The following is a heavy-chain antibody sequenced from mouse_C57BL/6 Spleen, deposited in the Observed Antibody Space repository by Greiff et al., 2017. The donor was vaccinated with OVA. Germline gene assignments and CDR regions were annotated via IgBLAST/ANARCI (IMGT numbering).Heavy chain of an antibody. Sequence: EVQGVESGGGLVKPGGSLKLSCAASGFTFSDYGMHWVRQAPEKGLEWVAYISSGSSTIYYADTVKGRFTISRDNAKNTLFLQMTSLRSEDTAMYYCATGLAWCAYWGQGTLVTVSA. D-gene: IGHD1-2*01. CDR3: ATGLAWCAY. CDR1: GFTFSDYG. V-gene: IGHV5-17*01. J-gene: IGHJ3*01. CDR2: ISSGSSTI.